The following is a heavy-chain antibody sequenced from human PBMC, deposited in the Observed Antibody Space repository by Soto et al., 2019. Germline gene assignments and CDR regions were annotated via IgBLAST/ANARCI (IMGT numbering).Heavy chain of an antibody. Sequence: EVQLLESGGGLVQPGGSLRLSCAVSGFTFSSYAMSWVRQAPGKGLERVSTISGRGDSTYYADSVKGRFTISRDNSKNTLYQKMNSLRAEETALYFCAKETYSSGWRTDYWGQGTLVTVSA. J-gene: IGHJ4*02. V-gene: IGHV3-23*01. CDR1: GFTFSSYA. D-gene: IGHD6-19*01. CDR3: AKETYSSGWRTDY. CDR2: ISGRGDST.